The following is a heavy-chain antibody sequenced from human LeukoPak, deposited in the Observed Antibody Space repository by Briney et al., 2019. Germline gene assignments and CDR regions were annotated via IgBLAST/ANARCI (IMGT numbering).Heavy chain of an antibody. V-gene: IGHV1-2*06. Sequence: ASVKVSCKASGYTFTGYYMHWVLQAPGQGLEWMGRINPNRGGTNYAQKFQGRVSMARDTSIRAAYLDLSRMRSDETAVYYCARGMFGRQWLVQGRHGAFDIWGQGTMVTVSS. CDR3: ARGMFGRQWLVQGRHGAFDI. J-gene: IGHJ3*02. CDR1: GYTFTGYY. D-gene: IGHD6-19*01. CDR2: INPNRGGT.